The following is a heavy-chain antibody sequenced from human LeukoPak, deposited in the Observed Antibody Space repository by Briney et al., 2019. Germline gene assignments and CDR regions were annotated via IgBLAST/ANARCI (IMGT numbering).Heavy chain of an antibody. Sequence: SETLSLTCAVYGGSFSGYYWSWIRQPPGKGLEWIGEINNSGSTNYNPSLKSRVTISVDTSKNQFSLKLSSATAADTAVYYCARLPYYYDSSGYLNNYWGQGTLVTVSS. CDR3: ARLPYYYDSSGYLNNY. V-gene: IGHV4-34*01. J-gene: IGHJ4*02. D-gene: IGHD3-22*01. CDR1: GGSFSGYY. CDR2: INNSGST.